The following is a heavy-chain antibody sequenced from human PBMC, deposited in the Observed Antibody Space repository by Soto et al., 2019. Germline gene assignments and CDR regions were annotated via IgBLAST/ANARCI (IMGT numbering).Heavy chain of an antibody. CDR3: ARDDSIKRNYYSYGLDV. D-gene: IGHD2-15*01. V-gene: IGHV4-31*03. J-gene: IGHJ6*02. Sequence: HVQLQESGPGLVKPSQTLSLTCTVSGGSISSGGYYWSWVRQHPGTGLEWIGYRHYSGITYYYPSIKIRVNIPADTSKDQFSLRLRSVTAADTAVYYCARDDSIKRNYYSYGLDVWGQGTSVTVSS. CDR2: RHYSGIT. CDR1: GGSISSGGYY.